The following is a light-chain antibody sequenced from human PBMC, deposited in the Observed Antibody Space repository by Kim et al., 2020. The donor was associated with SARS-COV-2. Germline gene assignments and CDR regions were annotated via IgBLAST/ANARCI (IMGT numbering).Light chain of an antibody. CDR2: EVN. CDR3: CSYAGSSTFVI. CDR1: SSDVGSYNL. J-gene: IGLJ2*01. V-gene: IGLV2-23*02. Sequence: QSITISCTGNSSDVGSYNLVSWYQQHPGKAPKLMIYEVNKRPPGVSNRFSGSKSGNTASLTISGLQAEDEADYYCCSYAGSSTFVIFGGGTQLTVL.